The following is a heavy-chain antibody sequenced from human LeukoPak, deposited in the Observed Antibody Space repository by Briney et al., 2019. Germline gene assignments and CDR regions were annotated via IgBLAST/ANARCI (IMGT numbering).Heavy chain of an antibody. J-gene: IGHJ5*02. CDR1: GGSISSSSYY. CDR2: IYYSGST. Sequence: SETLSLTCTVSGGSISSSSYYWGWIRQPPGKGLEWIGSIYYSGSTYYNPSLKSRVTISVDTSKNQFSLKLSSVTAADTAVYYCATLGLGGHYDRAWGQGTLVTVSS. V-gene: IGHV4-39*01. D-gene: IGHD3-22*01. CDR3: ATLGLGGHYDRA.